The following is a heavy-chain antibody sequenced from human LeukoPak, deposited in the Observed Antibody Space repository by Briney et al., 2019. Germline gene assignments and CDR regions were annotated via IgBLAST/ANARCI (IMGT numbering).Heavy chain of an antibody. D-gene: IGHD6-19*01. J-gene: IGHJ4*02. CDR2: ISGDGGST. CDR1: GFIFDDYA. CDR3: ARAGSGWYFDY. V-gene: IGHV3-43*02. Sequence: GGSLRLSCAAPGFIFDDYAIHWVRQAPGKGLEWVSLISGDGGSTFYADSVKGRFTISRDNAKNSLYLQMNSLRDEDTAVYYCARAGSGWYFDYWGQGTLVTVSS.